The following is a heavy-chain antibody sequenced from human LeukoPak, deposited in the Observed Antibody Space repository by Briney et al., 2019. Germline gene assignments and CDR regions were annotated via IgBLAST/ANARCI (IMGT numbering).Heavy chain of an antibody. V-gene: IGHV4-59*12. Sequence: SETLSLTCTVSGGSISSYYWSWIRQPPGKGLEWIGYIYYSGSTNYNPSLKSRVTISVDTSKNQFSLKLSSVTAADTAVYYCAREQVVPAANNWFDPWGQGTLVTVSS. D-gene: IGHD2-2*01. CDR1: GGSISSYY. CDR3: AREQVVPAANNWFDP. CDR2: IYYSGST. J-gene: IGHJ5*02.